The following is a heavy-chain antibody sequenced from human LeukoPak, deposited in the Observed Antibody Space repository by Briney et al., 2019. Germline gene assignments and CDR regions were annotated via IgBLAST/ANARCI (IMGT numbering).Heavy chain of an antibody. D-gene: IGHD3-16*01. CDR3: AREITKDVFLDAFDI. CDR2: INPSGGST. Sequence: ASVKVSCKASGGTFSSYAISWVRQAPGQGLEWMGIINPSGGSTSYAQKFQGRVTMTRDTSTSTVYMELSSLRSEDTAVYYCAREITKDVFLDAFDIWGQGTMVTVSS. CDR1: GGTFSSYA. J-gene: IGHJ3*02. V-gene: IGHV1-46*01.